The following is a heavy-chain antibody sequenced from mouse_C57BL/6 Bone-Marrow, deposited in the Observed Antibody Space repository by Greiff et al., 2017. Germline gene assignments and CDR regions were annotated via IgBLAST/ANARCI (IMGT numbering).Heavy chain of an antibody. CDR1: GYTFTSYW. D-gene: IGHD2-5*01. Sequence: QVQLKQSGAELVKPGASVKLSCKASGYTFTSYWMHWVKQRPGQGLEWIGMIHPNSGSTDYNEKFKSKATLTVDKSSSTAYMQLSSLTSEDSAVYYCAPYYSNLFDYWGQGTTLTVSS. J-gene: IGHJ2*01. CDR3: APYYSNLFDY. V-gene: IGHV1-64*01. CDR2: IHPNSGST.